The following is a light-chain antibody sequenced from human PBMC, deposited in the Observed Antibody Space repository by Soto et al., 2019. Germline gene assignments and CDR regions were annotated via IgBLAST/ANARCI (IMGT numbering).Light chain of an antibody. Sequence: EIVLTQSPATLSLSPWERATLSCRASQSIRTFLAWYQHRPGQAPRLLIYDASDRATGIPARFSGSGSGTDFTLTISRREPEDFALYYCQQYGHSPITFGQGTRLEIK. J-gene: IGKJ5*01. CDR2: DAS. V-gene: IGKV3-11*01. CDR3: QQYGHSPIT. CDR1: QSIRTF.